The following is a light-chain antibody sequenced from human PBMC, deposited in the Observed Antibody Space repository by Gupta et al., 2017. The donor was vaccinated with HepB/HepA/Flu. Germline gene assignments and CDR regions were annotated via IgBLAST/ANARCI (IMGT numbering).Light chain of an antibody. V-gene: IGKV3-20*01. J-gene: IGKJ5*01. Sequence: EIVLTQSPGILSLSPGERVTLSCRASQTVNSRYFAWYQQKPGQAPRVLIYGASSRATGTPDRFSGSGSGTDFTLAISRLEPEDFAVYYCQQYGRSFPITFGQGTRLDI. CDR3: QQYGRSFPIT. CDR1: QTVNSRY. CDR2: GAS.